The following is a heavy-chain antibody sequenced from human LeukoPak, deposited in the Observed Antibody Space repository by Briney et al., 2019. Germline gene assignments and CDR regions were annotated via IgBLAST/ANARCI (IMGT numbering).Heavy chain of an antibody. CDR1: GCTFTGYY. V-gene: IGHV1-2*02. CDR2: INPNSGGT. CDR3: ARPLASDTAMVPTDY. D-gene: IGHD5-18*01. Sequence: ASVKVSCKASGCTFTGYYMHWVRQAPGQGLEWMGWINPNSGGTNYAQKFQGRVTMTRDTSISTAYMELSRLRSDDTAVYYCARPLASDTAMVPTDYWGQGTLVTVSS. J-gene: IGHJ4*02.